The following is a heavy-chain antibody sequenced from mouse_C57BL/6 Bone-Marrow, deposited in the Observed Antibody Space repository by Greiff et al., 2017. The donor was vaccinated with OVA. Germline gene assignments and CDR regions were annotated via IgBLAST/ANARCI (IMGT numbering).Heavy chain of an antibody. J-gene: IGHJ2*01. CDR1: GFTFSDYY. D-gene: IGHD1-1*01. Sequence: EVNVVESEGGLVQPGSSMKLSCTASGFTFSDYYMAWVRQVPEKGLEWVANITYAGSSTYYLDSLKSRFIISRDNAKNILYLQMSSLKSEDTATYYCAREDAVVAPYYFDYWGQGTTLTVSS. CDR3: AREDAVVAPYYFDY. V-gene: IGHV5-16*01. CDR2: ITYAGSST.